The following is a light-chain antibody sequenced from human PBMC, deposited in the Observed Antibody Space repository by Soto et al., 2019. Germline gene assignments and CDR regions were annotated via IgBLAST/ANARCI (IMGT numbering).Light chain of an antibody. CDR1: SSDVGGYNY. Sequence: QSALTQPASVSGSPGQSITVSCTGTSSDVGGYNYVSWYQQHPGKAPRLMIYDVTNRPSGVSDRFSGSKSGNTASLTISGLQADYEADYYCSSYRRGSTYVFGTGTKVTVL. CDR2: DVT. CDR3: SSYRRGSTYV. V-gene: IGLV2-14*03. J-gene: IGLJ1*01.